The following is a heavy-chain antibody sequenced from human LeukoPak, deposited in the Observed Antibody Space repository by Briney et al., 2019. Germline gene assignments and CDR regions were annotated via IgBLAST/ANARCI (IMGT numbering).Heavy chain of an antibody. D-gene: IGHD1-1*01. J-gene: IGHJ4*02. CDR3: ARDLASTPPWELDY. CDR2: INPTSGGT. Sequence: GASLKVSCKASGYIFTDYYIHWVRQSHAQGLEWMGRINPTSGGTDAAQDFQGRVTMTRDSSINTVHLYLSSLTSDDTAVYYCARDLASTPPWELDYWGQGSPVTVSP. CDR1: GYIFTDYY. V-gene: IGHV1-2*06.